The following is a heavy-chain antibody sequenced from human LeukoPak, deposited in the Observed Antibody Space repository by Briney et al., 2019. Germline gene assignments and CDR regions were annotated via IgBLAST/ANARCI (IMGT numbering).Heavy chain of an antibody. CDR2: INAGNGNT. D-gene: IGHD3-10*01. CDR3: ARFMVRGVSDY. V-gene: IGHV1-3*01. Sequence: ASVKVSCKASGYTFTSYAMHWVRQAPGQRLEWMGWINAGNGNTEYSQKFQGRVTITRDTSASTAYMELSSLRSEDTAVYYCARFMVRGVSDYWGQGTLVTVSS. J-gene: IGHJ4*02. CDR1: GYTFTSYA.